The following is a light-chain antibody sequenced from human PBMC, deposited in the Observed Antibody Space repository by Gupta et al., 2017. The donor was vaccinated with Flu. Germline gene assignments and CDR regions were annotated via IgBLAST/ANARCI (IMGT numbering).Light chain of an antibody. CDR2: TSY. CDR3: QHSSDRLPWT. CDR1: PSISNN. Sequence: PLSVSLVERVTVSCRTSPSISNNCAWNQQQTGGTTRLLSETSYSRAADMPARFSSAGSGTDFTLTMASLRSEDFAVNDWQHSSDRLPWTCGPGTKVELK. V-gene: IGKV3-15*01. J-gene: IGKJ1*01.